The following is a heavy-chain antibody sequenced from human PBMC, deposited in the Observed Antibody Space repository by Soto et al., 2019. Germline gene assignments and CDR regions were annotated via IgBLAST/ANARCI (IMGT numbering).Heavy chain of an antibody. CDR2: TYFRSKWYN. Sequence: SETLSLTCAISGDSVSSNTASWNWIRQSPSKGLEWLGRTYFRSKWYNDYAVSVKSRIIINPDTSNNQFSLQLNSVTPEDTAVYFCARGDNPGPKTGYAFDPWGQGIMVTVSS. V-gene: IGHV6-1*01. CDR1: GDSVSSNTAS. D-gene: IGHD5-12*01. J-gene: IGHJ5*02. CDR3: ARGDNPGPKTGYAFDP.